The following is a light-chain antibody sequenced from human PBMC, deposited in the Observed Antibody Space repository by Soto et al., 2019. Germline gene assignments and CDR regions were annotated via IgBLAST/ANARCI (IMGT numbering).Light chain of an antibody. J-gene: IGKJ5*01. V-gene: IGKV3-15*01. CDR2: ETS. Sequence: EIVMTQSPTTLSVSPGERATLSCRASQSVSSNLAWYQQKPGQAPRLLIYETSTRATGIPARFSGSGSGTEFALTISSLQSEDFAAYYCQQYNKWPPITFGQGTRLEIK. CDR1: QSVSSN. CDR3: QQYNKWPPIT.